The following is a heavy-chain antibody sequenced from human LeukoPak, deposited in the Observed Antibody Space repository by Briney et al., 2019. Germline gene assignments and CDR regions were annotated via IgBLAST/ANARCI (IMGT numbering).Heavy chain of an antibody. J-gene: IGHJ4*02. CDR3: ASASTVTRLYYFDY. V-gene: IGHV4-39*01. Sequence: SETLSLTCTVSGGSISSSSYYWGWIRQPPGKGLEWIGSIYYSGSTYYNPSLKSRVTISVDTSKNQFSLKLSSVTAADTAVYHCASASTVTRLYYFDYWGQGTLVTVSS. CDR1: GGSISSSSYY. CDR2: IYYSGST. D-gene: IGHD2-2*01.